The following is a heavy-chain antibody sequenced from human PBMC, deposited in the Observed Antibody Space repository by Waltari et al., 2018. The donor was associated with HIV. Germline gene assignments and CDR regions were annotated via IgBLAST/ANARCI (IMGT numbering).Heavy chain of an antibody. CDR1: GFTIKTYG. CDR2: MWNDGSKK. J-gene: IGHJ2*01. CDR3: ARGAPWDGYNSDWYFDL. V-gene: IGHV3-33*01. D-gene: IGHD5-12*01. Sequence: QVQLVKWGGGVDQLGRSLRLSCAASGFTIKTYGLSWLRPTPGVGLVWVAVMWNDGSKKDYADSVKGQFTISRDNSNNRLYLQMNSLRVDDTAVYLCARGAPWDGYNSDWYFDLWGRGTLVTVSS.